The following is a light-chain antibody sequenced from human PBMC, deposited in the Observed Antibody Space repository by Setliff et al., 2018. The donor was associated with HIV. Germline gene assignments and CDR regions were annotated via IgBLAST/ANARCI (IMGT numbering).Light chain of an antibody. CDR2: DVS. CDR3: SSYTSTSASVI. Sequence: QSVLTQPASVSGSPGQSITIPCTGTGSDVGGYNYVSWYQQHPGKAPKVMIYDVSNRPSGVSNRFSGSKSGNTASLTISGLQAEDEAAYYCSSYTSTSASVIFGGGTKVTVL. J-gene: IGLJ2*01. V-gene: IGLV2-14*03. CDR1: GSDVGGYNY.